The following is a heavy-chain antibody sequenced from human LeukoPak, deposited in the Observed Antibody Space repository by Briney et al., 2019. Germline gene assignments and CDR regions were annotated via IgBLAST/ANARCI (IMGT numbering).Heavy chain of an antibody. CDR3: ARDRGYYGSGSHNHDAFDI. D-gene: IGHD3-10*01. CDR1: GGSISSSSYY. V-gene: IGHV4-39*07. Sequence: PSETLSLTCTVSGGSISSSSYYWGWIRQPPGKGLEWIGSIYYSGSTYYNPSLKSRVTISVDTSKNQFSLKLSSVTAADTAVYYCARDRGYYGSGSHNHDAFDIWGQGTMVTVSS. CDR2: IYYSGST. J-gene: IGHJ3*02.